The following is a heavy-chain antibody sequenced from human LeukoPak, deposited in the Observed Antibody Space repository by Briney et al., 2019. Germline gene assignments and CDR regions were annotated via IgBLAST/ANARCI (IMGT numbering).Heavy chain of an antibody. CDR2: IYTSGST. V-gene: IGHV4-4*07. CDR3: ARDLVAMAASYYYYYYMDV. CDR1: GDSISTYY. J-gene: IGHJ6*03. D-gene: IGHD5-18*01. Sequence: PSETLSLTCTVSGDSISTYYWSWIRQPAGKGLEWIGRIYTSGSTNYNPSLKSRVTMSVDTSKNQFSLKLSSVTAANTAVYYCARDLVAMAASYYYYYYMDVWGKGTTVTVSS.